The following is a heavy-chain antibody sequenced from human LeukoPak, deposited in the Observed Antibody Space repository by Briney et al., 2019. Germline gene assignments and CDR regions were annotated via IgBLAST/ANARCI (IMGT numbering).Heavy chain of an antibody. Sequence: GGALRLSCAASGVTFSSYAMNWVRQAPGKGLEWVSTTSTRGGSTYHADSVKGRFTTSRDNSKNTLYLQMNSLRAEDTAVYYCAKGAGIPLWPSFDYWGQGTLVTVSS. D-gene: IGHD5-18*01. V-gene: IGHV3-23*01. J-gene: IGHJ4*02. CDR3: AKGAGIPLWPSFDY. CDR2: TSTRGGST. CDR1: GVTFSSYA.